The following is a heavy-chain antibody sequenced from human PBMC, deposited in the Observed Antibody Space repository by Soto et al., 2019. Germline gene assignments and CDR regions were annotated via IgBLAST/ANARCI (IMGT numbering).Heavy chain of an antibody. CDR3: AREGPRWELLPDAFDI. Sequence: GASVKVSCKASGYTFTSYYMHWVRQAPGQGLEWMGIINPSGGSTSYAQKFQGRVTMTRDTSTSTVYMELSSLRSEDTAVYYCAREGPRWELLPDAFDIWGQGTMVTVSS. J-gene: IGHJ3*02. D-gene: IGHD1-26*01. V-gene: IGHV1-46*01. CDR2: INPSGGST. CDR1: GYTFTSYY.